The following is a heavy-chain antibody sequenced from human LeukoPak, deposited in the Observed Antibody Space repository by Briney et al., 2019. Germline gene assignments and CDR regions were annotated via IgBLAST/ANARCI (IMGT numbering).Heavy chain of an antibody. D-gene: IGHD2-8*02. Sequence: SETLSLTCTVPGASFRSYYWNWIRQPPGKGLEWIGYIFSRGGTSYNPSLKSRATILIDTSKNQFSLSLTSVTAADTAVYYCATLGYCTGGDCYQDDFWGQGTLVTVSS. CDR1: GASFRSYY. CDR3: ATLGYCTGGDCYQDDF. V-gene: IGHV4-59*01. CDR2: IFSRGGT. J-gene: IGHJ4*02.